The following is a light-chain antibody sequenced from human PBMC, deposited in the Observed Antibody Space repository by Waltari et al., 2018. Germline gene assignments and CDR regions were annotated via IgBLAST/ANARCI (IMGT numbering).Light chain of an antibody. CDR2: DVS. CDR1: SSDVGAYTY. CDR3: ASYISYSTLEL. J-gene: IGLJ3*02. V-gene: IGLV2-14*03. Sequence: QSALTQPASVSGSPGQSISISCPGTSSDVGAYTYVSWYQQHPGKAPRLIIFDVSSRPSGVSSRFSGSKSGNTASLTISGLQGEDEAKYYCASYISYSTLELFGGGTSLTVL.